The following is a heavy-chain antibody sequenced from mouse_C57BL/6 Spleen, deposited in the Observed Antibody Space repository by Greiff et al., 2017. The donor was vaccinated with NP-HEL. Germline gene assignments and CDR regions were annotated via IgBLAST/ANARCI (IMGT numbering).Heavy chain of an antibody. CDR2: IRLKSDNYAT. CDR1: GFTFSNYW. CDR3: KIYYGYDGFAY. D-gene: IGHD2-2*01. Sequence: EVQLVESGGGLVQPGGSMKLSCVASGFTFSNYWMNWVRQSPEKGLEWVAQIRLKSDNYATHYAESVKGRFTISRDDSKSSVYLQMNNLRAEDTGIYYCKIYYGYDGFAYWGQGTLVTVSA. J-gene: IGHJ3*01. V-gene: IGHV6-3*01.